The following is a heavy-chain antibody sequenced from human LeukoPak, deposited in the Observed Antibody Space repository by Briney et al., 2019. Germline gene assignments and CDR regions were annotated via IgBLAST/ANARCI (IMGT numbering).Heavy chain of an antibody. CDR2: ITHSGSP. Sequence: PSETLSLTCGVSSGSLSGYYWRWIRQPSGGGLEWLGEITHSGSPNYNPSLKSRVTISGDTSKKQFSLNLKSVTAADTGVYYCARGVDLWGRGTPVPVSS. V-gene: IGHV4-34*01. CDR3: ARGVDL. J-gene: IGHJ2*01. CDR1: SGSLSGYY.